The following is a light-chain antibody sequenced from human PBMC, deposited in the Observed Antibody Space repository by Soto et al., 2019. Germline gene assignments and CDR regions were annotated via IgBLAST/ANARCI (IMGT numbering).Light chain of an antibody. V-gene: IGKV3-15*01. Sequence: EIVMTQSPATLSVSPGERATLSCRASQSVSSNLAWYQQKPGQAPRLLIYGASTRATGIPARFSGSGSGTEFNLIRHSLQYEDFAVYYCQQKINRPPRTFGQGTKVEIK. CDR2: GAS. CDR1: QSVSSN. J-gene: IGKJ1*01. CDR3: QQKINRPPRT.